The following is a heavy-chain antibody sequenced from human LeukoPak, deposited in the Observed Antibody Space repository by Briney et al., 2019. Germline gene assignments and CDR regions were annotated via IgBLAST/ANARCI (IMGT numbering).Heavy chain of an antibody. V-gene: IGHV4-34*01. CDR3: AATYYYDSSGYFPYYFDY. D-gene: IGHD3-22*01. CDR2: ISHSGST. CDR1: GGSFSGYY. Sequence: PSETLSLTCAVYGGSFSGYYWSWIRQPPGKGLEWIGEISHSGSTNYNPSLKSRVTISVDTSKNQFSLKLSSVTAADTAVYYCAATYYYDSSGYFPYYFDYWGQGTLVTVSS. J-gene: IGHJ4*02.